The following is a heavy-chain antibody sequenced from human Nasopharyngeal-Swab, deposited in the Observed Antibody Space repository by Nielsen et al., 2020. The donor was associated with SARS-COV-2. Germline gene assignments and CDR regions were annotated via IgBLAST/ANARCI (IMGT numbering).Heavy chain of an antibody. J-gene: IGHJ5*02. Sequence: ASVKVSCKASGYTFTSYAMNWVRQAPGQGLEWMGWINTNTGNPTYAQGFTGRFVFSLDTSVSTAYLQISSLKAEDTAVYYCARKSTVQWLVQGGWFDPWGQGTLVTVSS. CDR2: INTNTGNP. CDR1: GYTFTSYA. V-gene: IGHV7-4-1*02. D-gene: IGHD6-19*01. CDR3: ARKSTVQWLVQGGWFDP.